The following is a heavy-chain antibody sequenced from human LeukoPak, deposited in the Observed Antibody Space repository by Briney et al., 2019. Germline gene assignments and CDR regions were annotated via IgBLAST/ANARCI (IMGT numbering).Heavy chain of an antibody. CDR1: GYTFTGYY. D-gene: IGHD2-8*02. V-gene: IGHV1-2*02. CDR2: INPSTGGT. Sequence: ASVKVSCKASGYTFTGYYIHLVRQAPGQGPDWMGWINPSTGGTNYAQKFQGRITMTRDTSISTAYMDLSRLTSDDTAIYYCERAPFRFPTGYYGFDIWGQGTMVTVSS. CDR3: ERAPFRFPTGYYGFDI. J-gene: IGHJ3*02.